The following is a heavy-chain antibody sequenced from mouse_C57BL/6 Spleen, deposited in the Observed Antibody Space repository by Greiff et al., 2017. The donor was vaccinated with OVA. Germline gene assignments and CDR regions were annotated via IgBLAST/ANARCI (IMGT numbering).Heavy chain of an antibody. CDR1: GYTFTSYW. CDR2: IDPSDSYT. D-gene: IGHD2-4*01. V-gene: IGHV1-59*01. CDR3: ASVYYDYDVGMDY. Sequence: QVQLQQPGAELVRPGTSVKLSCKASGYTFTSYWMHWVKQRPGQGLEWIGVIDPSDSYTNYNQKFKGKATLTVDTSSSTAYMQLSSLTSEDSAVYYGASVYYDYDVGMDYWGQGTSVTVSS. J-gene: IGHJ4*01.